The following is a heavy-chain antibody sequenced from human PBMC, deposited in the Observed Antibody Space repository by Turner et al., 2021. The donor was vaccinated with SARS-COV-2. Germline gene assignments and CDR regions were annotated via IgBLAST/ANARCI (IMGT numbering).Heavy chain of an antibody. CDR1: GGSISSSSYY. CDR2: IYYSGST. V-gene: IGHV4-39*07. D-gene: IGHD3-9*01. CDR3: ARLRYFDWSYYFDY. Sequence: QLQLQESGPGLVKPSETLSLTCTVSGGSISSSSYYWGWIRQPPGKGLEWIGSIYYSGSTYYNPSLKSRVTISVDTSKNQFSLKLSSVIAADTAVYYCARLRYFDWSYYFDYWGQGTLVTVSS. J-gene: IGHJ4*02.